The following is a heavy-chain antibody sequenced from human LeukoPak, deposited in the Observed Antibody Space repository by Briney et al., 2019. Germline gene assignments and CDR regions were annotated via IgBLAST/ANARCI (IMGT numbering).Heavy chain of an antibody. CDR2: IYSGGST. Sequence: GGSLRLSCAASGFTFSSYEMNWVRQAPRKGLEWVSVIYSGGSTYYADSVKGRFTISRDKAKNSLYLQMNSLRAEDTAVYYCAELGITMIGGVWGKGTTVTISS. CDR1: GFTFSSYE. D-gene: IGHD3-10*02. CDR3: AELGITMIGGV. J-gene: IGHJ6*04. V-gene: IGHV3-48*03.